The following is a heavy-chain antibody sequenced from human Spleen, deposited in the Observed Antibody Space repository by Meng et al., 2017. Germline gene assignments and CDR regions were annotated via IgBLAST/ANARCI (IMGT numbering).Heavy chain of an antibody. Sequence: HVQLQEAGPGLVKPSGTLSLTCAVSGGSICNSYWWSWVRQPPGQGLEWIGEIYHSGSTNYNPSLKSRVTISVDKSKNQFSLNLSSVTAADTAVYYCARWDRSGSYQVYWGQGTLVTVSS. CDR1: GGSICNSYW. CDR3: ARWDRSGSYQVY. V-gene: IGHV4-4*02. CDR2: IYHSGST. J-gene: IGHJ4*02. D-gene: IGHD1-26*01.